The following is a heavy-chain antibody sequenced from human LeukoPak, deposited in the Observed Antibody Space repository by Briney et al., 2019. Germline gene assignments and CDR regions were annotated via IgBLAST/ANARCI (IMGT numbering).Heavy chain of an antibody. CDR2: IYYSGSP. CDR1: GGSISSYY. CDR3: ARAYCGGDCYSYSLNDAFDI. Sequence: SETLSLTCTVSGGSISSYYWSWIRQPPGKGLEWIGYIYYSGSPNYNPSLKSRVTISVDTSKNQFSLKLSSVTAADTAVYYCARAYCGGDCYSYSLNDAFDIWGQGTMVTVSS. V-gene: IGHV4-59*01. J-gene: IGHJ3*02. D-gene: IGHD2-21*02.